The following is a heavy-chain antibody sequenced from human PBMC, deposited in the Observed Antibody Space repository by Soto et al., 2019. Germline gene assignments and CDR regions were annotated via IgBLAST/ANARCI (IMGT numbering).Heavy chain of an antibody. V-gene: IGHV4-39*01. CDR1: GGSISSSSYY. D-gene: IGHD6-13*01. CDR2: IYYSGST. CDR3: ATHRAAAGGIDY. Sequence: SETLSLTCTVSGGSISSSSYYWGWIRQPPGKGLEWIGSIYYSGSTYYNPSLKSRVTISVDTSKNQFSLKLSSVTAADTAVYYCATHRAAAGGIDYWGQGTLVTVSS. J-gene: IGHJ4*02.